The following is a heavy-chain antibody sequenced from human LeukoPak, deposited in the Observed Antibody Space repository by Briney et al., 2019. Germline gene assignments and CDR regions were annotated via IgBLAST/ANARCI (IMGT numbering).Heavy chain of an antibody. CDR3: AKDHWVFVRSGWTS. Sequence: GGSLRLSCAASGFTFSSYGMSWVRQAPGKGLEWVSAISGSGGSTYYADSVKGRFTISRDNSKNTLYLQMNSLRAEDTAVYYCAKDHWVFVRSGWTSWGQGTLVTVSS. D-gene: IGHD6-19*01. V-gene: IGHV3-23*01. J-gene: IGHJ4*02. CDR2: ISGSGGST. CDR1: GFTFSSYG.